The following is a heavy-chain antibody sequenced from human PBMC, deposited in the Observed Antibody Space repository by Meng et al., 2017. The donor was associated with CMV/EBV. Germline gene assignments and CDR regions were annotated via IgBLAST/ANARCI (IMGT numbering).Heavy chain of an antibody. V-gene: IGHV4-34*01. Sequence: QAQLQQWGAGLLKPSETLSLTCAVYGGSFSGYYWSWIRQPPGKGLEWIGEINHSGSTNYNPSLKSRVTISVDTSKNQFSLKLSSVTAADTAVYYCARVWDSGWDYWGQGTLVTVSS. D-gene: IGHD3-22*01. J-gene: IGHJ4*02. CDR1: GGSFSGYY. CDR3: ARVWDSGWDY. CDR2: INHSGST.